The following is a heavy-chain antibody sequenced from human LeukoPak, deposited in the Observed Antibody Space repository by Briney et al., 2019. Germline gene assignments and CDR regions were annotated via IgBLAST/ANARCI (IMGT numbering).Heavy chain of an antibody. CDR2: LSRGGDIT. V-gene: IGHV3-23*01. CDR1: GLTFSNHA. Sequence: GGSLRHSCAVSGLTFSNHAMSWVRQAPGRGLEWISALSRGGDITYYADSVRGRFTISRDISKNTLYLQMNSLRADDTAIYYCAQEEVPNDYWGQGTLVTVSS. J-gene: IGHJ4*02. CDR3: AQEEVPNDY.